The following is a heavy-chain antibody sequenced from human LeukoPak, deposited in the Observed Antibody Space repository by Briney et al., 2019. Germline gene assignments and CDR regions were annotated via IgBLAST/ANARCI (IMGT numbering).Heavy chain of an antibody. D-gene: IGHD2-2*01. CDR2: INHSGST. Sequence: PGGSLRLSCAASGFTFSSYAMSWIRQPPGKGLEWIGEINHSGSTNYNPSLKGRVTISVDTSKNQFSLKLSSVTAADTAVYYCARGPIVVVPAATRPFQHWGQGTLVTVSS. J-gene: IGHJ1*01. V-gene: IGHV4-34*01. CDR3: ARGPIVVVPAATRPFQH. CDR1: GFTFSSYA.